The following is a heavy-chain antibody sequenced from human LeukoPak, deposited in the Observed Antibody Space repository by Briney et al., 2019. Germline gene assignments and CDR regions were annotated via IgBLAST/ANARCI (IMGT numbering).Heavy chain of an antibody. V-gene: IGHV1-18*01. CDR3: ARDLAGSGSYFWFDP. Sequence: GASVKVSCKASGYTFTNYGISWVRQAPGQGLEWMGWISVYNGNTNYAQKLQGRVTMTTDTSTSTAYMELRSLRSDDTAVYYCARDLAGSGSYFWFDPWGQGTLVTVSS. D-gene: IGHD3-10*01. J-gene: IGHJ5*02. CDR1: GYTFTNYG. CDR2: ISVYNGNT.